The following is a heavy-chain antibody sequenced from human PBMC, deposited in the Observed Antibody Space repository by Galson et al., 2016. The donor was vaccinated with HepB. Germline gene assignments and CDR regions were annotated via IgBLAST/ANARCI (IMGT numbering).Heavy chain of an antibody. V-gene: IGHV1-46*01. Sequence: SVKVSCKASGYTFTSYYTHWVRQAPGQGLEWMGIINPSGGSTSYAQKFQGRVTMTRDTSTSTVYMELSSLRSEDTAVYYCARLGREMATTSPGPLYYFDYWGQGTLVTVSS. J-gene: IGHJ4*02. CDR1: GYTFTSYY. D-gene: IGHD5-24*01. CDR3: ARLGREMATTSPGPLYYFDY. CDR2: INPSGGST.